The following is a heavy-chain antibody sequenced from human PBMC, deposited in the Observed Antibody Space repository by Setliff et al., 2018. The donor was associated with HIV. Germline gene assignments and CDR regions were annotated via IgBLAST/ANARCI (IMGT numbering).Heavy chain of an antibody. CDR1: GGSISGYY. V-gene: IGHV4-59*08. D-gene: IGHD3-22*01. J-gene: IGHJ4*02. CDR3: ARQSDSSGYFPSWYFDY. Sequence: SETLSLTCTVSGGSISGYYWSWIRQPPGKGLEWIGYIFYSGSTNYHPSLKSRVTISVDTSKNQFSLKLSSVTAADTAVYYCARQSDSSGYFPSWYFDYWAQGTLVTVSS. CDR2: IFYSGST.